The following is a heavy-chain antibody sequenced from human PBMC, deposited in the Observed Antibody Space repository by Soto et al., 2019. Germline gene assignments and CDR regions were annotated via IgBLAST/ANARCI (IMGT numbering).Heavy chain of an antibody. CDR3: ARYRREAVAGYTLDN. CDR1: GGSISSNY. J-gene: IGHJ4*02. CDR2: VYNIGST. Sequence: SETLSLTCTVSGGSISSNYWTWIRQPPGKGLAWIGYVYNIGSTNYNPSLKSRDTISEDTSKSQFSLNVNSMTAADTAVYYCARYRREAVAGYTLDNWGQG. D-gene: IGHD6-13*01. V-gene: IGHV4-59*01.